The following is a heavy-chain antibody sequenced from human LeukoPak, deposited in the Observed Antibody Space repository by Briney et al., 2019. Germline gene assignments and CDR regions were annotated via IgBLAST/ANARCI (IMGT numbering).Heavy chain of an antibody. Sequence: ASVKVSCKASGYTFTSYGISWVRQAPGQGLEWMGWISAYNGNTNYAQKLQGRVTMTTDTSTSTAYMELRSLRSDDTAVYYCARWPHYYDSSGYPLDPFDYWGQGTLVTVSS. CDR3: ARWPHYYDSSGYPLDPFDY. D-gene: IGHD3-22*01. CDR1: GYTFTSYG. CDR2: ISAYNGNT. J-gene: IGHJ4*02. V-gene: IGHV1-18*01.